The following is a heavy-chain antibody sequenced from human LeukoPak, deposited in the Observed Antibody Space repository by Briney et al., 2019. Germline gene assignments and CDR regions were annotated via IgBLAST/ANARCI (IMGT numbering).Heavy chain of an antibody. CDR2: ISGSGGST. D-gene: IGHD4-17*01. V-gene: IGHV3-23*01. J-gene: IGHJ4*02. CDR3: AKVVGRYGDPRFDC. Sequence: GGSLRLPCAASGFTFSSYAMSWVRQAPGKGLEWVSAISGSGGSTYYADSVKGRFTISRDNSKNTLYLQMNSLRAEDTAVYYCAKVVGRYGDPRFDCWGQGTLVTVSS. CDR1: GFTFSSYA.